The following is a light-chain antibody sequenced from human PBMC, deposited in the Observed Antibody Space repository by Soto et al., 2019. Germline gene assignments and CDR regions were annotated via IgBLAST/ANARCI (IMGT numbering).Light chain of an antibody. CDR2: GAS. V-gene: IGKV1-9*01. J-gene: IGKJ4*01. Sequence: DIKLTQSPSFLSASVGDRITITCRASHDIRSYLAWYQQKPAKAPKLLIYGASTLQSGVPSRFSGSGSGTEFTLTITSLQPEDFASYYCQQLDRYPFTFGGGTKVDIK. CDR1: HDIRSY. CDR3: QQLDRYPFT.